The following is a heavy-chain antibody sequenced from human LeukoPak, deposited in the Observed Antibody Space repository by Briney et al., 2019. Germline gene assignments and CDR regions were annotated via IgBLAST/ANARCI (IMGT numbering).Heavy chain of an antibody. Sequence: SETLSLTCTVSGGSISSGDYYWSWIRQPPGKGLEWIGYIYYSGSTYYNPSLKSRVTISVDTSKNQFSLKLSSVTAADTAVYYCARGRSGYDIGYDAFDIWGQGTMVTVSS. CDR2: IYYSGST. CDR1: GGSISSGDYY. V-gene: IGHV4-30-4*01. D-gene: IGHD5-12*01. CDR3: ARGRSGYDIGYDAFDI. J-gene: IGHJ3*02.